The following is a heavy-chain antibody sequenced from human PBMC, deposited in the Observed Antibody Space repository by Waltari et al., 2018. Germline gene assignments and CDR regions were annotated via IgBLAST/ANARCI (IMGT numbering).Heavy chain of an antibody. J-gene: IGHJ4*02. Sequence: QVQLQESGPGLVKPSETLSLTCTVSGGSISSYYWSWIRQPPGKGLEWIGYIYYSGSTNYNPSLKSRVTISVDTSKNQFSLKLSSVTAADTAVYYCARGALAGTIDYWGQGTLVTVSS. D-gene: IGHD6-13*01. CDR2: IYYSGST. V-gene: IGHV4-59*01. CDR1: GGSISSYY. CDR3: ARGALAGTIDY.